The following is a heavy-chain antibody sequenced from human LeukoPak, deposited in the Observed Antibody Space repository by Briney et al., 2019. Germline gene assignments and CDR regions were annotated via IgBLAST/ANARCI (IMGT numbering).Heavy chain of an antibody. D-gene: IGHD3-10*01. CDR2: IKQDGSEK. V-gene: IGHV3-7*01. CDR3: AGTAWGVGFYYFDY. Sequence: PGGSLRLSCAASGFTFSSYWMSWVRQAPGKGLEWVANIKQDGSEKYYVDSVKGRFTISRDNAKNSLYLQMNSLRAEDTAVCYCAGTAWGVGFYYFDYWGQGTLVTVSS. J-gene: IGHJ4*02. CDR1: GFTFSSYW.